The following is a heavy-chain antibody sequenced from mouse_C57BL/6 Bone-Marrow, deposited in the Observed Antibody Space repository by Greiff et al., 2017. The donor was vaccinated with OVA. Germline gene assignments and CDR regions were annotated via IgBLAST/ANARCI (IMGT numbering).Heavy chain of an antibody. J-gene: IGHJ4*01. V-gene: IGHV8-12*01. CDR2: LYWGDAK. CDR3: ALRGDYYGNSDYAMDY. Sequence: QVTLKESGPGILQSSQTLSLTCSFSGFSLSTSGMGVSWIRQPSGKGLEWLAHLYWGDAKRYNPSLKSRLTIAKDTSSNQVCLKITSVDTADTATYYCALRGDYYGNSDYAMDYWGQGTSVTVSS. D-gene: IGHD2-1*01. CDR1: GFSLSTSGMG.